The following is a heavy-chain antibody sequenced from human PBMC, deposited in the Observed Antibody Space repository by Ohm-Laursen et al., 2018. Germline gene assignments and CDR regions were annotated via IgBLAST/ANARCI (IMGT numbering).Heavy chain of an antibody. CDR3: AREANNWNLWWYFDY. V-gene: IGHV3-48*03. D-gene: IGHD1-7*01. Sequence: SLRLSCAASGFTFSSYEMNWVRQAPGKGLEWVSYISSSGSTIHYADSVKGRFTISRDNAKNSLYLQMNSLRAEDTAVYYCAREANNWNLWWYFDYWGQGTLVTVSS. CDR1: GFTFSSYE. CDR2: ISSSGSTI. J-gene: IGHJ4*02.